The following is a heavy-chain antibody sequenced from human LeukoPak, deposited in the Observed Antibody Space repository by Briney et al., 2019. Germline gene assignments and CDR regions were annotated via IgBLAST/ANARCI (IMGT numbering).Heavy chain of an antibody. CDR1: GGSISSSSYY. CDR2: IYYSGST. J-gene: IGHJ5*02. V-gene: IGHV4-39*07. D-gene: IGHD6-13*01. Sequence: RPSETLSLTCTVSGGSISSSSYYWGWLRQPPGKGLEWIGSIYYSGSTYYNPSLKSRVTISVDTSKNQFSLKLSSVTAADTAVYYCAREKQQLVIGGWFDPWGQGTLVTVSS. CDR3: AREKQQLVIGGWFDP.